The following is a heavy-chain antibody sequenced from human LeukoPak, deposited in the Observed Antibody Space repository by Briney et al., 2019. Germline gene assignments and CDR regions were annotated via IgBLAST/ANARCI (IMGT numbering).Heavy chain of an antibody. V-gene: IGHV4-39*07. J-gene: IGHJ4*02. Sequence: PSETLSLTCTVSGGSISSSSYYWGWIRQPPGKGLEWIGSIYYSGSTYYNPSLKSRVTISVDTSKNQFSLKLSSVTAADTAVYYCARVGAYVVRGVIYDYWGQGTLVTVSS. CDR1: GGSISSSSYY. D-gene: IGHD3-10*01. CDR2: IYYSGST. CDR3: ARVGAYVVRGVIYDY.